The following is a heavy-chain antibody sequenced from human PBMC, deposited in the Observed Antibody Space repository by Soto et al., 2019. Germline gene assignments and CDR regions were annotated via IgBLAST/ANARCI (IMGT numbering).Heavy chain of an antibody. CDR2: ISGSSRYI. V-gene: IGHV3-21*06. CDR1: GFIFSDYT. CDR3: VSSSTIVATITRPKYFDF. D-gene: IGHD5-12*01. Sequence: PGGSLRLSCAASGFIFSDYTMNWVRQAPGKGLEWGSSISGSSRYIYYADSMKGRFTISRDNAKNSLFLQMDSLRADDTAVYYCVSSSTIVATITRPKYFDFWGQGSLVTVSS. J-gene: IGHJ4*02.